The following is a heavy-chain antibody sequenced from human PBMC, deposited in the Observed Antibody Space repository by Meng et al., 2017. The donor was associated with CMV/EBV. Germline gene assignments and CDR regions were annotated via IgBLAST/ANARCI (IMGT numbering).Heavy chain of an antibody. CDR1: GFTFSSYS. D-gene: IGHD2-15*01. CDR3: ARPSYCSGGSCYSPFDY. V-gene: IGHV3-21*01. Sequence: GGSLRLSCAASGFTFSSYSMNWVRQAPGKGLEWVSSISSSSSYIYYADSVKGRFTISRDNAKNSLYLQMNSLRAEDTAVYYCARPSYCSGGSCYSPFDYWGQGTLVTVSS. J-gene: IGHJ4*02. CDR2: ISSSSSYI.